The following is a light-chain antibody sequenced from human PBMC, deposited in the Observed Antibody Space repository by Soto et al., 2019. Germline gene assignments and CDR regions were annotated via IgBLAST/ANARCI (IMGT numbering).Light chain of an antibody. CDR2: GAS. CDR3: QQASSFPRT. V-gene: IGKV1-12*01. Sequence: DIQMTQSPSSVSASVGDRVTIICRASQGIRTWLAWYQQKPGKAPEVLIFGASSLQSGVPSRFSGSGSGTDFTLTINSLQPEDSATYYCQQASSFPRTFGQGTKVTI. J-gene: IGKJ1*01. CDR1: QGIRTW.